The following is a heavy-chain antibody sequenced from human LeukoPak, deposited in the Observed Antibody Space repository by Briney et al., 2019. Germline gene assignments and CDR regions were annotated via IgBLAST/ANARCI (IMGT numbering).Heavy chain of an antibody. J-gene: IGHJ4*02. CDR3: ARDRATITMVRGVITIGFDY. D-gene: IGHD3-10*01. V-gene: IGHV4-59*12. Sequence: SETLSLTCTVSGGSISSYYWSWIRQPPGKGLEWIGYIYYSGSTNYNPSLKSRVTISVDTSKNQFSLKLSSVTAADTAVYYCARDRATITMVRGVITIGFDYWGQGTLVTVSS. CDR2: IYYSGST. CDR1: GGSISSYY.